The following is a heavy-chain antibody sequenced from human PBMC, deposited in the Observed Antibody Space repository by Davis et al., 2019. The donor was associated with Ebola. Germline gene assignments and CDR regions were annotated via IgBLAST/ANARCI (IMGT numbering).Heavy chain of an antibody. CDR2: INWNGGST. CDR1: GFTFDDYA. D-gene: IGHD6-25*01. V-gene: IGHV3-20*04. CDR3: ARETAAGDFDP. Sequence: GESLKISCIASGFTFDDYAMTWVRQAPGKGLEWVSGINWNGGSTGYADSVKGRFTISRDNAKNSLYLQMNSLRAEDTAVYYCARETAAGDFDPWGQGTLVTVSS. J-gene: IGHJ5*02.